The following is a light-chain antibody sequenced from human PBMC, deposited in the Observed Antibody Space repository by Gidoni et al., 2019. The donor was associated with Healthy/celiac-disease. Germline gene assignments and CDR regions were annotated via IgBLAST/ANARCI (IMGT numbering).Light chain of an antibody. CDR3: RQYYSYPRT. CDR1: LGISSY. J-gene: IGKJ2*02. Sequence: ARRLPHPPSSFTASTGDRGPITCRARLGISSYLVWYQQKPRKAPKLLIYAASTLQSRVPSMFNGSGSGTDFTLTISCLQSEDFATYYCRQYYSYPRTFGQXTKLEIK. V-gene: IGKV1-8*01. CDR2: AAS.